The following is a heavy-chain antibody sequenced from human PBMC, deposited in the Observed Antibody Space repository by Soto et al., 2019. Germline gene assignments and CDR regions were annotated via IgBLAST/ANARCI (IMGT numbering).Heavy chain of an antibody. CDR2: IYYSGST. Sequence: SETLSLTCTVSGGSISSYYWSWIRQPPGKGLEWIGYIYYSGSTNYNPSLKSRVTISVDTSKNQFSLKLSSVTAADTAVYYCARALRYYDDSSGSIDAFDIWGQGTMVTVS. V-gene: IGHV4-59*01. CDR1: GGSISSYY. D-gene: IGHD3-22*01. CDR3: ARALRYYDDSSGSIDAFDI. J-gene: IGHJ3*02.